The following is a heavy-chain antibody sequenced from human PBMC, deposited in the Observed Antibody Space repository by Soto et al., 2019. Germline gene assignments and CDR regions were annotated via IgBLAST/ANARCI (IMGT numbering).Heavy chain of an antibody. V-gene: IGHV1-18*04. CDR3: ARTAGYYDSSGYYYVV. D-gene: IGHD3-22*01. CDR2: ISAYNGNT. J-gene: IGHJ4*02. Sequence: GASVKVSCKASGYTFTSYGISWLRQAPGQGLEWMGWISAYNGNTNYAQKLQGRVTMTTDTSTSTAYMELRSLRSDDTAVYYCARTAGYYDSSGYYYVVWGQGTLVTVSS. CDR1: GYTFTSYG.